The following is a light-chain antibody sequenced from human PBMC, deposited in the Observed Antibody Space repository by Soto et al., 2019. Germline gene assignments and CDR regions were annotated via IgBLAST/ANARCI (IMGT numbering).Light chain of an antibody. J-gene: IGKJ1*01. Sequence: ILMTQSPATVSVSPGESATLSCRASQNIYYNVAWYQHSPGHAPRLLIYRASTRAPGVPARFSGSGSGTEFTLTISSLQPEDFTVYSCLQYHNLWAFGQGTKVEI. CDR1: QNIYYN. CDR2: RAS. CDR3: LQYHNLWA. V-gene: IGKV3-15*01.